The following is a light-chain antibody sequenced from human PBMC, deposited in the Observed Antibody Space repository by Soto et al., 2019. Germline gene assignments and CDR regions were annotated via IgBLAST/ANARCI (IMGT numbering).Light chain of an antibody. CDR3: CSYTTRSTWV. V-gene: IGLV2-14*01. J-gene: IGLJ3*02. CDR1: SSDVGGYNY. Sequence: QSALTQPASVSGSPGQSITISCTGTSSDVGGYNYVSWYQQHPGKAPRFMIYEVSNRPSGVSNRFSGSKSGNTASLTISGLQADDEADYYCCSYTTRSTWVFGRGTKVTVL. CDR2: EVS.